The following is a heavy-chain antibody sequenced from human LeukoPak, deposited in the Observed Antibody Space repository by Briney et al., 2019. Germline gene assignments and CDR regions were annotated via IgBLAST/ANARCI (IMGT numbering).Heavy chain of an antibody. D-gene: IGHD2-15*01. CDR1: GGSISTYY. CDR3: ARQIISGCSGGSCLRPSDY. J-gene: IGHJ4*02. Sequence: SETLSLTCTVSGGSISTYYWSWIRQPAGKGLEWIGRIYTSGSTNYNPSLKSRVTISVDTSKNQFSLKLSSVTAADTAVYYCARQIISGCSGGSCLRPSDYWGQGALVTVSS. CDR2: IYTSGST. V-gene: IGHV4-4*07.